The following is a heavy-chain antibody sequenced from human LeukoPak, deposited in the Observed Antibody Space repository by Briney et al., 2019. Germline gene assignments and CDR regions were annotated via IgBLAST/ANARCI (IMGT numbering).Heavy chain of an antibody. CDR3: ARADRYYYDSSGLGPAFDY. D-gene: IGHD3-22*01. J-gene: IGHJ4*02. Sequence: SETLSLTCTVSGGSISSYYWSWIRQPPGKGLEWIGYIYYSGSTNYNPSLKSRVTISVDTSKNQFSLKLSSVTAADTAVYYCARADRYYYDSSGLGPAFDYWGQGTLVTVSS. CDR2: IYYSGST. V-gene: IGHV4-59*01. CDR1: GGSISSYY.